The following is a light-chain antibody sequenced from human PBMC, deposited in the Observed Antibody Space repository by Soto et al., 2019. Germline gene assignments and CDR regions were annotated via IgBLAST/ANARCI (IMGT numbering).Light chain of an antibody. CDR1: QSVSSTY. Sequence: EIVLTQSQGTLSLSPGERATLSCRANQSVSSTYLAWYQQKPGQAPRLLIYGASSSATGLPDRLSGSGSVTDFTLAICRFEPEDFAVYYCQQYGMLPCITFGKETRLQI. CDR2: GAS. V-gene: IGKV3-20*01. CDR3: QQYGMLPCIT. J-gene: IGKJ5*01.